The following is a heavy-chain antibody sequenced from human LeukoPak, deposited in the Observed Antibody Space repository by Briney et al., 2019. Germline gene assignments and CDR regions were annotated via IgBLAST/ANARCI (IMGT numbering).Heavy chain of an antibody. CDR3: ARAEWELLYHFDY. D-gene: IGHD1-26*01. CDR2: INPADGGT. Sequence: ASVKVSCKASGYTFTDYYIHWVRQAPGQGLEWMGWINPADGGTKFAQKFQGRVTMTRDTPISTAYMELSRLRSDDTAVYYCARAEWELLYHFDYWGQGTLVTVSS. CDR1: GYTFTDYY. J-gene: IGHJ4*02. V-gene: IGHV1-2*02.